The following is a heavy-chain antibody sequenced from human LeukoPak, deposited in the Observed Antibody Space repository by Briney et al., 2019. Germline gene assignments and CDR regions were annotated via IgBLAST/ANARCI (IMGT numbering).Heavy chain of an antibody. CDR3: ARDGAVTY. J-gene: IGHJ4*02. V-gene: IGHV4-61*01. CDR2: IYYSGST. D-gene: IGHD4-17*01. Sequence: SETLSLTCTVSGGSVSSGNYYWSWIRQPPGKGLEWIGYIYYSGSTNYNPSLKSRVTISVDTSNNQFSLKLSSVTAADTAVYYCARDGAVTYWGQGTLVTVPS. CDR1: GGSVSSGNYY.